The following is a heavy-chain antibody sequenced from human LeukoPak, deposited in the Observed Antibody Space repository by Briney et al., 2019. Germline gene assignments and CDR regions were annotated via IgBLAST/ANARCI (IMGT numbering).Heavy chain of an antibody. CDR1: GGSISSYY. D-gene: IGHD2-21*02. CDR3: ARHHFRAYCGGDCYSHYFDY. CDR2: IYYSGST. Sequence: SETLSLTCTVSGGSISSYYWSWIRQPPGKGLEWIGYIYYSGSTNYNPSLKSRVTISVDTSKNQFSLKLSSVTAADTAVYYCARHHFRAYCGGDCYSHYFDYWGQGTLVTVSS. J-gene: IGHJ4*02. V-gene: IGHV4-59*08.